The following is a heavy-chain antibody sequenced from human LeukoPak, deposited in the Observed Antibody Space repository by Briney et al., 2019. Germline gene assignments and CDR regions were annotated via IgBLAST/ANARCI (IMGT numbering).Heavy chain of an antibody. D-gene: IGHD6-19*01. V-gene: IGHV3-30-3*01. Sequence: GGSLRLSCAASGFTFSNYAMHWVRQAPGKGLEWVAIISYDGSNKYYADSVKGRFTISRDNSKNTLYLQMNSLRAEDTAVYYCARDWDSSGWYSSVDYWGQGTLVTVSS. J-gene: IGHJ4*02. CDR1: GFTFSNYA. CDR3: ARDWDSSGWYSSVDY. CDR2: ISYDGSNK.